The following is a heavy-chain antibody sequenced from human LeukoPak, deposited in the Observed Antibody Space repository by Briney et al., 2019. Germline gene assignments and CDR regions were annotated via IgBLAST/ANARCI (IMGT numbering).Heavy chain of an antibody. Sequence: SVKVSCKASGGTFSSYAISWVRQAPGQGLEWMGGIIPIFGTADYAQKFQGRVTITADESTSTAYMELSSLRSEDTAVYYCARDLIDYYDSSGYSHFDYWGQGTLVTVSS. V-gene: IGHV1-69*13. J-gene: IGHJ4*02. CDR2: IIPIFGTA. CDR1: GGTFSSYA. CDR3: ARDLIDYYDSSGYSHFDY. D-gene: IGHD3-22*01.